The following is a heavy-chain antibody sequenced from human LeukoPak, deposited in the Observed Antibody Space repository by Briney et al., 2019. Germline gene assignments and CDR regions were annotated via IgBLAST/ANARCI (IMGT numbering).Heavy chain of an antibody. CDR3: ARTLYSSSSFWFDP. J-gene: IGHJ5*02. V-gene: IGHV1-69*05. D-gene: IGHD6-6*01. Sequence: GSSVKVSCKASGGTFSSYAISWVQQAPGQGLEWMGGIIPIFGTANYAQKFQGRVTITTDESTSTAYVELSSLRSEDTAVYYCARTLYSSSSFWFDPWGQGTLVTVSS. CDR2: IIPIFGTA. CDR1: GGTFSSYA.